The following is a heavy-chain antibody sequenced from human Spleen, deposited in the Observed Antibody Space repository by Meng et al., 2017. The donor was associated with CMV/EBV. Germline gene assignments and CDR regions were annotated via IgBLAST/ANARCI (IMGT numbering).Heavy chain of an antibody. V-gene: IGHV1-18*01. CDR3: ARDGLYGSHLDY. D-gene: IGHD1-26*01. Sequence: ASVKVSCKASGYTFTNYGFSWVRQAPGQGLEWVGWISTYNGNTNYAQNLQGRVTMTTDTSTTTAYMEVRSLTSDDTAVYYCARDGLYGSHLDYWGQGTLVTVSS. J-gene: IGHJ4*02. CDR1: GYTFTNYG. CDR2: ISTYNGNT.